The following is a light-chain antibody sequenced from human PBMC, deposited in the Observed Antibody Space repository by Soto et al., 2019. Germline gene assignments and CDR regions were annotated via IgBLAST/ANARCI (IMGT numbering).Light chain of an antibody. V-gene: IGKV1-5*01. CDR1: QSISGW. J-gene: IGKJ1*01. Sequence: IHMTHAPSTLSASLGGIVTITVRASQSISGWLAWYQQKPGKPPKLLIYDASSLGGGVPSRFSGSGSGTEFTLTISSLQPDDFATYYCQHYNSYGTFGQGTKVDIK. CDR3: QHYNSYGT. CDR2: DAS.